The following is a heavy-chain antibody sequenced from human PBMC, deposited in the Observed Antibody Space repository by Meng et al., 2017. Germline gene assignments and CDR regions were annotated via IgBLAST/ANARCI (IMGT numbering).Heavy chain of an antibody. CDR2: INPNSGGT. D-gene: IGHD3-10*01. Sequence: QVQPVQVGGGGKKPGASVKVSCKASGSTFTGYYMHWVRQAPGQGLEWMGRINPNSGGTNYAQKFQGRVTMTRDTSISTAYMELSRLRSDDTAVYYCARDYGSGRIILHFDYWGQGTLVTVSS. CDR1: GSTFTGYY. CDR3: ARDYGSGRIILHFDY. J-gene: IGHJ4*02. V-gene: IGHV1-2*06.